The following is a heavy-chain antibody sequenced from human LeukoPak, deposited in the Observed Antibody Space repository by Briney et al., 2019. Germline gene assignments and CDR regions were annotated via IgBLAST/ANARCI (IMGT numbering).Heavy chain of an antibody. CDR1: GYTLSDYD. CDR2: INPNSLIP. J-gene: IGHJ5*02. Sequence: ASVKVSCKASGYTLSDYDINWVRQATGQGLEYMGWINPNSLIPSYAQKFQGRVTLTMDTSINTAYMELSGLTSDDTAVYYCARVKRVPEVWFDPWGQGTLVTVSS. V-gene: IGHV1-8*01. D-gene: IGHD6-25*01. CDR3: ARVKRVPEVWFDP.